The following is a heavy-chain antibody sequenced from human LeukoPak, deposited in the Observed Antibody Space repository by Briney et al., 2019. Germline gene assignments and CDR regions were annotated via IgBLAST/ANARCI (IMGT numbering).Heavy chain of an antibody. CDR3: ARERDGYTHDAFDI. Sequence: PGGSLRLSCAASGFTFSSYSMNWVRQAPGKGLEWVSYISSRSATIYYADSVKGRFTISRDNAKNSLYVQMNSLRAEDTAVYYCARERDGYTHDAFDIWGQGTMVTVSS. D-gene: IGHD5-24*01. J-gene: IGHJ3*02. V-gene: IGHV3-48*01. CDR2: ISSRSATI. CDR1: GFTFSSYS.